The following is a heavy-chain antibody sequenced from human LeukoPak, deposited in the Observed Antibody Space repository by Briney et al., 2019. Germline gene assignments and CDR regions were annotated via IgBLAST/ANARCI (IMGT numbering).Heavy chain of an antibody. CDR1: GFTVSTYD. D-gene: IGHD2-15*01. CDR3: TRGGRDGFDI. Sequence: SGGSLRLSWAASGFTVSTYDMHWVRQATGKGLEWVSAIASAGDIYYSDSVRGRFTISRENAKNSLYLQVNSLRVGDTAVYYCTRGGRDGFDIWGQGTMVTVSS. J-gene: IGHJ3*02. V-gene: IGHV3-13*01. CDR2: IASAGDI.